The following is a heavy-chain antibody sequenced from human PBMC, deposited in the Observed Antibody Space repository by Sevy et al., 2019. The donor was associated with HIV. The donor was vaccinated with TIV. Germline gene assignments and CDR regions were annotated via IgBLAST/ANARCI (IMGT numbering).Heavy chain of an antibody. Sequence: GGSLRLSCAASALSVSDNYKNWVRQAPGKGLELVSVIYSDGRTYYADSVKGRFTISRDNSKNTLYLHMNNLRPEDTAVYYCARDRYYDASGYYYYYYGMDVWGQGTTVTVSS. CDR1: ALSVSDNY. V-gene: IGHV3-66*01. J-gene: IGHJ6*02. CDR2: IYSDGRT. D-gene: IGHD3-22*01. CDR3: ARDRYYDASGYYYYYYGMDV.